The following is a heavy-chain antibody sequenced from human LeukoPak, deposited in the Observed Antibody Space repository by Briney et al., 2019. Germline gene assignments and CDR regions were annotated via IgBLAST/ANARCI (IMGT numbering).Heavy chain of an antibody. CDR1: GGSISSYY. Sequence: SETLFLTCTVSGGSISSYYWSWIRQPPGKGLEWIGYIYYSGNTNYNPSLKSRVTISVDTSKNQFSLKLSSVTAADTAVYYCARRGDTSLSFDYWGQGTLVTVSS. CDR3: ARRGDTSLSFDY. CDR2: IYYSGNT. J-gene: IGHJ4*02. V-gene: IGHV4-59*01. D-gene: IGHD2-2*01.